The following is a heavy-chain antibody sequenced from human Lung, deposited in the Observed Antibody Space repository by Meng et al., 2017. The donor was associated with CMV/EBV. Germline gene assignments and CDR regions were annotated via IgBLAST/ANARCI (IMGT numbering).Heavy chain of an antibody. CDR3: ATETFHDFGSGYVPFDY. D-gene: IGHD3-3*01. V-gene: IGHV3-74*01. CDR1: GFTFSKSW. CDR2: INDDGSST. J-gene: IGHJ4*02. Sequence: GEXXTISCAASGFTFSKSWIHWVRQAPGKGLVWVSRINDDGSSTTYADSVTGRFTVSRDNAKDTLYLQMSSLRAEDTAVYYCATETFHDFGSGYVPFDYWGQGXLVTVSS.